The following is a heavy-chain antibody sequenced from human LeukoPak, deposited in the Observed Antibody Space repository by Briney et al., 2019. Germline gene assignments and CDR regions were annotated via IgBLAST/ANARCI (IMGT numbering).Heavy chain of an antibody. Sequence: GGSLRLSCAASGFTFSNSAMSWVRQAPGKGPEWLSAISGSSGKTYYADSVRGRFTISRDNSRNTLSLLMNSLRAEDTALYYCANAFGSGGLPAHDAFDIWGQGTLVTVSS. CDR1: GFTFSNSA. D-gene: IGHD3-10*01. CDR3: ANAFGSGGLPAHDAFDI. J-gene: IGHJ3*02. V-gene: IGHV3-23*01. CDR2: ISGSSGKT.